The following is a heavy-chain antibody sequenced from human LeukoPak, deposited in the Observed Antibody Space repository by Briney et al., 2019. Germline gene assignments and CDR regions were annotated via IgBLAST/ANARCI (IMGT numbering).Heavy chain of an antibody. J-gene: IGHJ4*02. CDR2: ISRSATTI. Sequence: GGTLRLSCAASGFTFKKYDVNWVRQAPGKGLEWVSSISRSATTIYYADSVKGRFTISRDNAKNSLYLQMNSLRAEDTAVYYCARVGVFSSSWLLHWGQGTLVTVSS. CDR1: GFTFKKYD. CDR3: ARVGVFSSSWLLH. D-gene: IGHD6-13*01. V-gene: IGHV3-48*03.